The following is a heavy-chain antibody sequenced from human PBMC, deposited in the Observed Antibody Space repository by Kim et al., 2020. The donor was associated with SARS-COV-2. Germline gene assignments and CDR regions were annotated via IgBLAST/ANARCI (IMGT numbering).Heavy chain of an antibody. Sequence: YNPALKSRVTISVDTSKNQFSLKLSSVTAADTAVYYCARGGAAQSNWFDPWGQGTLVTVSS. D-gene: IGHD6-6*01. CDR3: ARGGAAQSNWFDP. V-gene: IGHV4-59*09. J-gene: IGHJ5*02.